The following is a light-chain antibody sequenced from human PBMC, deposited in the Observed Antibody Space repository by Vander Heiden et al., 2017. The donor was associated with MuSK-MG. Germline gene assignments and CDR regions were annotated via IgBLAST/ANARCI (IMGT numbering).Light chain of an antibody. V-gene: IGKV1-27*01. CDR1: QGISNY. CDR2: GAS. CDR3: QKDNSAPLT. Sequence: DVQMTQSPSSLSAFVGDRVTITCRASQGISNYLAWYQQKPGKVPKLLIHGASTVYSGVPSRFSGSGSGAEFTLTISSLQPEDVATYYCQKDNSAPLTFGGGTKVEIK. J-gene: IGKJ4*01.